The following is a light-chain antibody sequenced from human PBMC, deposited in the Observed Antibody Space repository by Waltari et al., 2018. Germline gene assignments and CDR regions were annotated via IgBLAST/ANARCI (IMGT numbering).Light chain of an antibody. Sequence: DIQMTQSPSSLSASVGDRVTNSCRASQNISNYLNWYQQKPGKAPKLLIYEASSLQSGVPSSFSGSGSGTHFTLIVSSLQPEHFATYYCQQSYNTPLTFGGGTKVEIK. J-gene: IGKJ4*01. V-gene: IGKV1-39*01. CDR1: QNISNY. CDR3: QQSYNTPLT. CDR2: EAS.